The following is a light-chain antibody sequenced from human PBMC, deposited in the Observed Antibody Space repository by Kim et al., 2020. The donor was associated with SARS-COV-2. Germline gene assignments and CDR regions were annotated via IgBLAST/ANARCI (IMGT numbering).Light chain of an antibody. CDR1: QTVLYNSNNKNY. V-gene: IGKV4-1*01. Sequence: DIVMTQSPDSLAVSLGERATLNCKSSQTVLYNSNNKNYLAWYQQKPGQAPKLLIYWASIRESGVSDRFSGSGSETDFTLTISSLQAEDVEVYYCQQYYSTPPSFGKGTKLEI. CDR2: WAS. CDR3: QQYYSTPPS. J-gene: IGKJ2*03.